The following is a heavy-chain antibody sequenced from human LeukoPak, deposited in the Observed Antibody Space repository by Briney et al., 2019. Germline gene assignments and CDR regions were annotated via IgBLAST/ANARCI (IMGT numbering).Heavy chain of an antibody. D-gene: IGHD1-26*01. J-gene: IGHJ4*02. CDR2: ISSSSSYI. V-gene: IGHV3-21*06. CDR3: AKIVGPSDFDS. Sequence: GGSLRLSCAASGFTFSSYSMNWVRQAPGKGLEWVSSISSSSSYIYYADSVKGRFSISRDNAKNSLYLQMNSLRAEDTAVYYCAKIVGPSDFDSWGQGTLVTVSS. CDR1: GFTFSSYS.